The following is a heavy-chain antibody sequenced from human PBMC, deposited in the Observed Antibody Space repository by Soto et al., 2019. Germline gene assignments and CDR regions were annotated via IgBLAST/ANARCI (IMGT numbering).Heavy chain of an antibody. D-gene: IGHD2-8*01. Sequence: GGSLRLSCAASGFTFSSYAMSWVRQAPGKGLEWVSAISGSGGSTYYADSVKGRFTISRDNSKNTLYLQMNSLRAEDTAVYYCAKDLVEDIVLMVYAIPDAFDIWGQGTMVTVS. J-gene: IGHJ3*02. V-gene: IGHV3-23*01. CDR2: ISGSGGST. CDR1: GFTFSSYA. CDR3: AKDLVEDIVLMVYAIPDAFDI.